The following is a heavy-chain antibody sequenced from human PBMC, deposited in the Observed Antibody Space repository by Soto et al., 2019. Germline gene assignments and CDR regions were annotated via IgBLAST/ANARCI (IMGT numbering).Heavy chain of an antibody. J-gene: IGHJ6*02. D-gene: IGHD6-13*01. Sequence: PGGSLRLSCAASGFTFDDYTMHWVRQAPGKGLEWVSLISWDGGSTYYADSVKGRFTISRDNSKNSLYLQMNSLRTEDTALYYCAKVAAADSYGMDVWGQGTTVTVSS. CDR2: ISWDGGST. CDR1: GFTFDDYT. CDR3: AKVAAADSYGMDV. V-gene: IGHV3-43*01.